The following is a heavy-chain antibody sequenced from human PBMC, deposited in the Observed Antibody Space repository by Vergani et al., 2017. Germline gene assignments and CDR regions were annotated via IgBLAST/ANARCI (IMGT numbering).Heavy chain of an antibody. V-gene: IGHV3-30*03. Sequence: QVQLVESGGGVVQPGRSLRLSCAASGFTFSNYGMHWVRQAPGEGLEWVALISYDGTNKHYADSVKGRFTISRDNSKNTLYLQMNSLRAEDTAVYYCARGTYDSSGYYTLPYFDDWGQGTLVTVYS. J-gene: IGHJ4*02. CDR3: ARGTYDSSGYYTLPYFDD. CDR1: GFTFSNYG. D-gene: IGHD3-22*01. CDR2: ISYDGTNK.